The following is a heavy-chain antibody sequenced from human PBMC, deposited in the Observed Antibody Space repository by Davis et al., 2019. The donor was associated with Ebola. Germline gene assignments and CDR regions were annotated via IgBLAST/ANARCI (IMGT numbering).Heavy chain of an antibody. CDR2: IYYSGST. J-gene: IGHJ4*02. Sequence: SETLSLTCTVSGGSVSSGSYYWGWIRQPPGKGLEWIGSIYYSGSTYYNPSLKSRVTISVDTSKNQFSLKLSSVTAADTAVYYCAKGLVVVTAPDRTGVDYWGQGTLVTVSS. CDR1: GGSVSSGSYY. CDR3: AKGLVVVTAPDRTGVDY. D-gene: IGHD2-21*02. V-gene: IGHV4-39*01.